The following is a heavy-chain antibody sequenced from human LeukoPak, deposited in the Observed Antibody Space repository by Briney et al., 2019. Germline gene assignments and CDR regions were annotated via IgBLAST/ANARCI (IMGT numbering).Heavy chain of an antibody. V-gene: IGHV1-24*01. CDR1: GYTLTELS. D-gene: IGHD3-22*01. CDR2: FDPEDGET. Sequence: ASVKVSCKVSGYTLTELSMHWVRQAPGKGLEWMGGFDPEDGETIYAQKFQGRVTMTEDTSTDTAYMELSSLRSEDTAVYYCATDSLYYYDSSGDYWGQGTLVTVSS. CDR3: ATDSLYYYDSSGDY. J-gene: IGHJ4*02.